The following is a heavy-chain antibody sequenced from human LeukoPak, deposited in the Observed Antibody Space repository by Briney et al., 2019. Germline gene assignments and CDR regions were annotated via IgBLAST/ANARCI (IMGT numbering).Heavy chain of an antibody. J-gene: IGHJ4*02. V-gene: IGHV1-69*13. Sequence: ASVKVSCKASGGTFCSYAISWVRQAPGQGLEWMGGIIPIFGTANYAQKFQGRVTITADESTSTAYMELSSLRSEDTAVYYCASSNYYDSSGYYYRLDYWGQGTLVTVSS. CDR1: GGTFCSYA. D-gene: IGHD3-22*01. CDR3: ASSNYYDSSGYYYRLDY. CDR2: IIPIFGTA.